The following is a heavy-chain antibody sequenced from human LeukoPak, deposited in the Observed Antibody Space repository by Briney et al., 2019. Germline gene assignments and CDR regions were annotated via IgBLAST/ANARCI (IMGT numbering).Heavy chain of an antibody. CDR1: GFTFDDYA. J-gene: IGHJ6*04. Sequence: GGSLRLSCEASGFTFDDYAMHWVRQAPGKGLECVSLISWDGDTTYYADSVEGRFTLSRDNRKDSLYLQMNSLRAEETALYYSAKDFSSSWLYYFGMDVWGKGTTVTVSS. CDR2: ISWDGDTT. D-gene: IGHD6-13*01. V-gene: IGHV3-43D*04. CDR3: AKDFSSSWLYYFGMDV.